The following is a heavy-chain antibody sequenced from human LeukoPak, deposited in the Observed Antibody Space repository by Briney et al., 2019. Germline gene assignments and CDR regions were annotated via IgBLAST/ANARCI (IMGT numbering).Heavy chain of an antibody. CDR1: GFTFSFFS. CDR3: ARVDCRSTSCSPFDY. V-gene: IGHV3-30*04. J-gene: IGHJ4*02. Sequence: PGRSLRLSCAASGFTFSFFSMHWVRQAPGKGLEWLAVILYDGSTQYYADSVRGRFTASRDNSKDTLYLQMTSLRVEDTAVYYCARVDCRSTSCSPFDYWGQGTLVTVSS. D-gene: IGHD2-2*01. CDR2: ILYDGSTQ.